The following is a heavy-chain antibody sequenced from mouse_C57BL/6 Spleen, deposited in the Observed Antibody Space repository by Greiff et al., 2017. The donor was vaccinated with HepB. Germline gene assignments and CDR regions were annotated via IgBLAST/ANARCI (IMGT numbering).Heavy chain of an antibody. CDR3: TTVTTVVDGDY. CDR2: IDPENGDT. D-gene: IGHD1-1*01. Sequence: VQLQQSGAELVRPGASVKLSCTASGFNIKDDYMHWVKQRPEQGLEWIGWIDPENGDTEYASKFQGKATITADTSSNTAYLQLSSLTSEDTAVYYCTTVTTVVDGDYWGQGTTLTVSS. J-gene: IGHJ2*01. V-gene: IGHV14-4*01. CDR1: GFNIKDDY.